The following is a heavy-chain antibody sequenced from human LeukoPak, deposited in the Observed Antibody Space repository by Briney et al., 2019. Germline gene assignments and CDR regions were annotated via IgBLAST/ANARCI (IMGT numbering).Heavy chain of an antibody. V-gene: IGHV3-23*01. CDR1: GFTFSSYG. Sequence: GGSLRLSCAASGFTFSSYGMSWVRQAPGKGLEWVSAISGSGGSTYYADSVKGRFTISRDNAKNSLYLQMNSLRAEDTAVYYCARFIAAPYYFDYWGRGTLVTVSS. J-gene: IGHJ4*02. CDR3: ARFIAAPYYFDY. CDR2: ISGSGGST. D-gene: IGHD6-13*01.